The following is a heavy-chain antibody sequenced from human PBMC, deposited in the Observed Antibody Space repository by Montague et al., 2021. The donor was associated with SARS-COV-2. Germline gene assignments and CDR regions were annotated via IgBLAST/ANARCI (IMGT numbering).Heavy chain of an antibody. CDR1: GGSISSYY. CDR2: IYYSGST. CDR3: ARGDVEMATIKSGGPFYHFDY. J-gene: IGHJ4*02. D-gene: IGHD5-24*01. V-gene: IGHV4-59*13. Sequence: SETLPLTCTVSGGSISSYYWSWIRQPPGKGLEWIGYIYYSGSTNYNPSLKSPVTISVDTFKNQFSLKLSSVTAADTAVYYCARGDVEMATIKSGGPFYHFDYWGQGTLVTVSS.